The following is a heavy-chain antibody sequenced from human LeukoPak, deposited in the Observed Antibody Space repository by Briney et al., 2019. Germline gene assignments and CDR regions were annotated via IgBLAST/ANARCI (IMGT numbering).Heavy chain of an antibody. Sequence: SGGSLRLSCAASGFTFSSYEMNWVRQAPGKGLEWVSYIRSSGSTIYYADSVKGRFTISRDNAKNSLYLQMNSLRAEDTAVYYCAGSIAAAGTKYFQHWGQGTLVTVSS. V-gene: IGHV3-48*03. CDR3: AGSIAAAGTKYFQH. J-gene: IGHJ1*01. D-gene: IGHD6-13*01. CDR2: IRSSGSTI. CDR1: GFTFSSYE.